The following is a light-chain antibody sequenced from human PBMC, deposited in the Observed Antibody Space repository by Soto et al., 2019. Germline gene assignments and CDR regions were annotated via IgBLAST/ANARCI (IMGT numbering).Light chain of an antibody. Sequence: QSVLAQPPSASGCPGQSVSVSCAGTSGDVGGYNYVSWYQQYPGKVPKLMIYEVSERPSGVPDRFSGSKSGNTAFLTVSGLQAEDEADYYCLSYADTAYVFGTGTKVTVL. CDR3: LSYADTAYV. CDR1: SGDVGGYNY. CDR2: EVS. V-gene: IGLV2-8*01. J-gene: IGLJ1*01.